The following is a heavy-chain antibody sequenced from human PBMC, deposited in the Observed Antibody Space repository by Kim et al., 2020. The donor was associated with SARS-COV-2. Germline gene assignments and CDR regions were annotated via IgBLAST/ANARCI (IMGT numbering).Heavy chain of an antibody. V-gene: IGHV3-23*03. J-gene: IGHJ6*02. CDR3: AKNTAAAGLGMDV. Sequence: GGSLRLSCAASGFTFSSDAMSGVRQAPGKGLEGVSVIYSGGSSTYYADSVKGRFTISRANSKKTLYLQMNSLGAEDTAVYYCAKNTAAAGLGMDVWGQG. CDR2: IYSGGSST. CDR1: GFTFSSDA. D-gene: IGHD6-13*01.